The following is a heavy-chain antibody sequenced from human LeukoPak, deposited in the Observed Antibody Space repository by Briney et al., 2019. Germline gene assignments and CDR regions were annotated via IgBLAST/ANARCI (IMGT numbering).Heavy chain of an antibody. V-gene: IGHV4-4*02. Sequence: PSETLSLTCAVSGGSISSSNWWSWVRQPPGKGLEWIGEIYHSGSTNYNPSLKSRVTISVDKSKNQFSLKLSSVTAADTAVYYCARAEGSSDDYVWGSYYGYWGQGTLVTVSS. CDR3: ARAEGSSDDYVWGSYYGY. CDR1: GGSISSSNW. CDR2: IYHSGST. D-gene: IGHD3-16*01. J-gene: IGHJ4*02.